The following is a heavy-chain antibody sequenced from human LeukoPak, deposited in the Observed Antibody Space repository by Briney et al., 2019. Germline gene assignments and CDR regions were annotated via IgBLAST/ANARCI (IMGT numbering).Heavy chain of an antibody. D-gene: IGHD4-17*01. V-gene: IGHV1-3*01. J-gene: IGHJ6*02. CDR1: GYGFTNYV. Sequence: GASVKVSCKASGYGFTNYVMHWVRQAPGQSLEWMGWINAGYGNTKYSPKLQGRVTITRDTSASTAYMELRSLRSDDTAVYYCAREDGDYVRVDYYYGMDVWGQGTTVTVSS. CDR3: AREDGDYVRVDYYYGMDV. CDR2: INAGYGNT.